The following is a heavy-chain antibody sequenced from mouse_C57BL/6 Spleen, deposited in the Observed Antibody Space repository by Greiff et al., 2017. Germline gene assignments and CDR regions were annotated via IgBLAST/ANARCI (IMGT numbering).Heavy chain of an antibody. J-gene: IGHJ2*01. V-gene: IGHV1-80*01. D-gene: IGHD1-1*01. CDR2: IYPGDGDT. CDR1: GYAFSSYW. CDR3: ARRGDYYGSSPCDY. Sequence: QVQLQQSGAELVKPGASVKISCKASGYAFSSYWMNWVKQRPGKGLEWIGQIYPGDGDTNYNGKFKGKATLTADKSSSTAYMQLSSLTSEDSAVYFGARRGDYYGSSPCDYGGQGTTLTVSS.